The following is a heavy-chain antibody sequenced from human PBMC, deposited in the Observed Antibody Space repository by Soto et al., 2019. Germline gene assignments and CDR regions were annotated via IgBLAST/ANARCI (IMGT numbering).Heavy chain of an antibody. V-gene: IGHV1-69*02. J-gene: IGHJ2*01. CDR2: IIPILGIA. D-gene: IGHD2-15*01. CDR3: ARRGGGGSDWYFDL. Sequence: QVQLVQSGAEVKKPGSSVKVSCKASGGTFSSYTISWVRQAPGQGLEWMGRIIPILGIANYAQKFQGRVTITADKSTSTAYMGLSSLRSEDTAVYYCARRGGGGSDWYFDLWGRGTLVTVSS. CDR1: GGTFSSYT.